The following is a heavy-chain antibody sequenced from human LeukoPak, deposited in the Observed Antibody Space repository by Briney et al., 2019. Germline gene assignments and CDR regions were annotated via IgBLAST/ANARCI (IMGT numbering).Heavy chain of an antibody. D-gene: IGHD2-8*01. V-gene: IGHV3-23*01. CDR1: GFTFSGYA. J-gene: IGHJ4*02. Sequence: GGSLRLSCAASGFTFSGYAMNWVRQAPGKGLEWVSGISGSGAGTFYADSVKGRFTISRDNFKNTLYLQMNSLRADDTAVYYCAKMVREFYTISYYFDYWGQGTLVTVSS. CDR2: ISGSGAGT. CDR3: AKMVREFYTISYYFDY.